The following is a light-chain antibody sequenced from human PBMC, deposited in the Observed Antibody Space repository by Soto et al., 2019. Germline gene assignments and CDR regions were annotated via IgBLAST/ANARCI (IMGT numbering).Light chain of an antibody. V-gene: IGLV2-23*01. CDR2: EGS. CDR3: CSYAGDSTWV. CDR1: SSDVGNYNL. Sequence: QSALTQPASVSGSPGQSITISCTGTSSDVGNYNLVSWYQQHSGEAPKLLIYEGSKRPSGVSNRFSGSKFGNTASLTISGLQAEDEVDYYCCSYAGDSTWVFGGGTKLTVL. J-gene: IGLJ3*02.